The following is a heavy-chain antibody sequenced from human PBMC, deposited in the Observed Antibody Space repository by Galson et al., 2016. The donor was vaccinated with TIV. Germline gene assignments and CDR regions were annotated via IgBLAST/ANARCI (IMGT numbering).Heavy chain of an antibody. D-gene: IGHD2-15*01. Sequence: ETLSLTCTVSGFSIASGYFWGWIRQPPGKGLEWLGNMHQSGSSYYNPSLRSRLTISVDTSKNQFSLTLRSVTAADSAVYYCARDCTSSTCRIYYYGMDVWGQGTTVTVSS. CDR2: MHQSGSS. J-gene: IGHJ6*02. CDR3: ARDCTSSTCRIYYYGMDV. CDR1: GFSIASGYF. V-gene: IGHV4-38-2*02.